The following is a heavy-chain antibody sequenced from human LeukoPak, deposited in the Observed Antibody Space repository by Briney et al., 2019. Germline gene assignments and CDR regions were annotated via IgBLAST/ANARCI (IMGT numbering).Heavy chain of an antibody. CDR1: GFTFSSFE. J-gene: IGHJ5*02. D-gene: IGHD2-8*02. V-gene: IGHV3-48*03. CDR3: ARDAGGYWFDP. CDR2: ITTSGSTI. Sequence: GGSLRLSCAASGFTFSSFEMNWVRQAPGKGLEWVSYITTSGSTIYYADSVKGRFTISRDNAKNSLYLQMNSLSPEDTAVYYCARDAGGYWFDPWGQGTLVTVSS.